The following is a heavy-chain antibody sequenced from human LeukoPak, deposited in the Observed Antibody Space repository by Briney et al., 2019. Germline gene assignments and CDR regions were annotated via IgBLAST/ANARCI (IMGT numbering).Heavy chain of an antibody. V-gene: IGHV3-48*02. CDR1: GFTFSSYS. J-gene: IGHJ4*02. D-gene: IGHD3-22*01. Sequence: GWSLRLSCAASGFTFSSYSMNWVRQAPGKGLEWVSHITPTGGTIYYADSVKGRFTISRDNANNSLYLQMNSLRDEDTAVYYCARYRRDSSGYYYFDYWGQGTLVTVSS. CDR2: ITPTGGTI. CDR3: ARYRRDSSGYYYFDY.